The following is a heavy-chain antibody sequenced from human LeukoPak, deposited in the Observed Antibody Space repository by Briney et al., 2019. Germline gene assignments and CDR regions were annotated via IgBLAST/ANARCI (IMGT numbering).Heavy chain of an antibody. CDR3: TRMTTGHDY. J-gene: IGHJ4*02. V-gene: IGHV4-34*04. CDR1: GVSFDDYY. Sequence: SDTLSLTCAVSGVSFDDYYWAWLRHTPGKGLEGIGEINHSGYTNDSPSLKSRATLSVDTSRKQFSLNLRSVTVADPGIYFCTRMTTGHDYWGQGTLVTVSS. CDR2: INHSGYT. D-gene: IGHD4-17*01.